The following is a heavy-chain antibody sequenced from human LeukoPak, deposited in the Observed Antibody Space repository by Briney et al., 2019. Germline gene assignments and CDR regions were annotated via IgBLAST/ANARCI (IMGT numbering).Heavy chain of an antibody. D-gene: IGHD2-21*01. CDR2: NTGRVK. CDR3: ARGSDLASYNELEY. CDR1: GFTLSNFA. J-gene: IGHJ4*02. Sequence: GGSLTLSWAASGFTLSNFAMSWVRRAPGKVREWVSGNTGRVKYYANSVKGRFTISRDNSKNTLYLQMHSLVAEDTATYYCARGSDLASYNELEYWGQGTLVTVSS. V-gene: IGHV3-23*01.